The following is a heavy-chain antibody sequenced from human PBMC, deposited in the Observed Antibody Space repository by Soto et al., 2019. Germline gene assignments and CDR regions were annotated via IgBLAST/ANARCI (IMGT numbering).Heavy chain of an antibody. V-gene: IGHV1-24*01. CDR2: FDPEDGKT. CDR1: GYTLTELS. J-gene: IGHJ6*02. Sequence: GASVKVSCKVSGYTLTELSMHWVRQAPGKGLEWMGGFDPEDGKTTSAQKFQGRVTVTEDTSTDTAYMELSSLRSEDTAVYYCARAPTIAAPSPYYYYGMDVWGQGTTVTVSS. CDR3: ARAPTIAAPSPYYYYGMDV. D-gene: IGHD6-13*01.